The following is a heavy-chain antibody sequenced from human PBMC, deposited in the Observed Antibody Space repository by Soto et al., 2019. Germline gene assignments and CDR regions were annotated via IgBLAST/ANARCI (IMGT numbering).Heavy chain of an antibody. V-gene: IGHV1-69*13. J-gene: IGHJ6*02. D-gene: IGHD3-22*01. CDR2: IIPVFGTP. CDR3: ARGDATKIVVTTYYGMDV. CDR1: GGSLSNYG. Sequence: SVKVSCKASGGSLSNYGISWVRQAPGQGLEWMGAIIPVFGTPNYAQKYQDRVTITADESTTTVYMEVRSLTSEDTAVYYCARGDATKIVVTTYYGMDVWGQGTTVTVSS.